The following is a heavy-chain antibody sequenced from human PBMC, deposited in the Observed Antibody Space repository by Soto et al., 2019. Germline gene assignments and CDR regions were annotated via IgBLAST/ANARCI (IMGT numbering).Heavy chain of an antibody. D-gene: IGHD2-8*02. V-gene: IGHV4-4*07. CDR3: ARVRVPETGGGWFDP. J-gene: IGHJ5*02. CDR1: GGSIASYY. Sequence: NPSETLSLTCTVSGGSIASYYWTWIRQPAGKGLEWIGRIYSSGSTNYNPSLKSRVTMSVDTSTNQFSLKLSSVTAADTAVYYCARVRVPETGGGWFDPWGQGTLVTVSS. CDR2: IYSSGST.